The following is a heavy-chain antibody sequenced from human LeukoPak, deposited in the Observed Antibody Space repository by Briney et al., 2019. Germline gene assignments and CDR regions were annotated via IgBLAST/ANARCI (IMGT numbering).Heavy chain of an antibody. Sequence: PGRTLRLSCAASGFTFTDYNISWIRQAPGKGLEWVSYISSSGSTIYYADSVMGRFTISRDNAKNSLYLQMNSLRAEDTAVYYCARDPDSSGGYDYWGQGTLVTVSS. CDR3: ARDPDSSGGYDY. D-gene: IGHD6-19*01. CDR2: ISSSGSTI. V-gene: IGHV3-11*01. J-gene: IGHJ4*02. CDR1: GFTFTDYN.